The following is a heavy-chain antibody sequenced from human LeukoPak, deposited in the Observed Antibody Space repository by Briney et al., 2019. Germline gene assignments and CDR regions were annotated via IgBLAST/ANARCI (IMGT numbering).Heavy chain of an antibody. CDR2: IYYSGST. J-gene: IGHJ3*01. CDR1: GGSISSSNYY. V-gene: IGHV4-39*01. CDR3: VYCSSISCHGFDV. D-gene: IGHD2-2*01. Sequence: SETLSLTCTVSGGSISSSNYYWGWIRQPPGKGLEWIGNIYYSGSTYYNPSLKSRVTISVDTSKNQFSLKLSSVTAADTAVFYCVYCSSISCHGFDVWGQGTVVTVSS.